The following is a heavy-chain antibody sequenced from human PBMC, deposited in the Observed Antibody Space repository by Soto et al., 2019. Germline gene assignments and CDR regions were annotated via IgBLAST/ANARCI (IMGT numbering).Heavy chain of an antibody. D-gene: IGHD3-22*01. Sequence: GETLEISCKGSGYSFTSYWIGWVRQMPGKGLEWMGIIYPGDSDTRYSPSFQGQVTISADKSISPAYLQWSSLKASDTAMYYCARGAGDSSCYLPVDYWGDGILVTDSS. CDR2: IYPGDSDT. J-gene: IGHJ4*01. CDR3: ARGAGDSSCYLPVDY. CDR1: GYSFTSYW. V-gene: IGHV5-51*01.